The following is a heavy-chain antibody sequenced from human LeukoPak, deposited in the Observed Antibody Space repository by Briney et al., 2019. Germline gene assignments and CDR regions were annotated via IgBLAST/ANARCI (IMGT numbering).Heavy chain of an antibody. CDR1: GYTFTSYG. V-gene: IGHV1-3*01. D-gene: IGHD2-21*02. CDR3: ARVTAAYFDY. CDR2: INAGNGNT. Sequence: GASVKVSCKASGYTFTSYGISWVRQAPGQRLEWVGWINAGNGNTKYSQKFQGRVTITRDTSASTAYMELSSLRSEDTAVYYCARVTAAYFDYWGQGTLVTVSS. J-gene: IGHJ4*02.